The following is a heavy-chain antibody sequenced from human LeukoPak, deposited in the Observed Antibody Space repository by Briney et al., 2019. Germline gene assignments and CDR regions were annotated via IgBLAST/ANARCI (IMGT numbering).Heavy chain of an antibody. D-gene: IGHD6-19*01. CDR1: RFTFSVHA. V-gene: IGHV3-23*01. CDR3: TKEPRESTVAGPFDY. J-gene: IGHJ4*02. CDR2: ISGSGGGT. Sequence: GGSLRLSCAASRFTFSVHAMSWVRQAPGKGLEWVSGISGSGGGTNYADSVKGRFTVSRGNSKNTLYLQMNSLRADDTAVYYCTKEPRESTVAGPFDYWGQGTLVTVSS.